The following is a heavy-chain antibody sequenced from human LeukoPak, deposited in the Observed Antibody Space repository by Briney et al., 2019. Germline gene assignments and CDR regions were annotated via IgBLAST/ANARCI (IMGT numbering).Heavy chain of an antibody. V-gene: IGHV7-4-1*02. D-gene: IGHD3-10*01. J-gene: IGHJ6*03. CDR3: ARVSQRFGELLWYMDV. CDR1: GYTFTSYD. CDR2: INTNTGNP. Sequence: ASVKVSCKASGYTFTSYDINWVRQAPGQGLEWMGWINTNTGNPTYAQGFTGRFVFSLDTSVSTAYLQISSLKAEDTAVYYCARVSQRFGELLWYMDVWGKGTTVTVSS.